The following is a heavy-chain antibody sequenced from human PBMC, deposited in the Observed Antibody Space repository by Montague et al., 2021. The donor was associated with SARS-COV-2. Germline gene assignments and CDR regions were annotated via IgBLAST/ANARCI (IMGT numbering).Heavy chain of an antibody. J-gene: IGHJ5*02. V-gene: IGHV4-39*01. CDR3: AGQGEVEPGIAIAATFDP. CDR2: IYNSGRT. CDR1: DDSISTSTIYY. D-gene: IGHD2-15*01. Sequence: SETRSLTCAVSDDSISTSTIYYWGWIRQPPGKGLEWIGSIYNSGRTFYNPSLKSRVTMSVDASKNQFSVRLTSVTAADSAVYYCAGQGEVEPGIAIAATFDPWGQGILVTVSS.